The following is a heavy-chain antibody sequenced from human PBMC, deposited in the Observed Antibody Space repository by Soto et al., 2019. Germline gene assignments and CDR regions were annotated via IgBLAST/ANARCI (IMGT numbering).Heavy chain of an antibody. CDR3: ARSPEVEHEGFDY. Sequence: GGSLRLSCAASGFTFSSNYMSWVRQAPGKGLEWVSVIYSGGRTYYADSVKGRLNISRDNYKNTLYLQMKSLRAGDTDVYLCARSPEVEHEGFDYWGQGTLVTVSS. J-gene: IGHJ4*02. V-gene: IGHV3-66*01. D-gene: IGHD1-1*01. CDR2: IYSGGRT. CDR1: GFTFSSNY.